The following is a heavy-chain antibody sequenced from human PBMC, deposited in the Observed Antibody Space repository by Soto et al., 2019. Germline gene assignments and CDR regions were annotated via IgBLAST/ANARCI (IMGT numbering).Heavy chain of an antibody. D-gene: IGHD3-16*01. CDR3: AKQTVELSLGGFDT. CDR2: INPSGGAT. V-gene: IGHV1-46*01. J-gene: IGHJ5*02. CDR1: GYTFANYY. Sequence: QVRLVQSGAEVQKPGASVKLSCEASGYTFANYYVHWVRQAPGQGLEWMGKINPSGGATTYAQKAQGRVTMTWGGYAKSVYTEMRSRSGDDTAVYYCAKQTVELSLGGFDTWGQGTLVNVSS.